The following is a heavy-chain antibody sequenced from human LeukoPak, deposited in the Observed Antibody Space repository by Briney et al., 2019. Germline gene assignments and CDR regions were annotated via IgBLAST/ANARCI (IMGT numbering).Heavy chain of an antibody. Sequence: GGSLRLSCAASGFTFSSYEMNWVRQAPGKGLEWVSYISSSGSTIYYADSVKGRFTISRDNAKNSLYLQMNSLRAEDTAVYYCARGSEWELLTDWFDPWGQGTLVTVSS. CDR1: GFTFSSYE. V-gene: IGHV3-48*03. CDR2: ISSSGSTI. CDR3: ARGSEWELLTDWFDP. J-gene: IGHJ5*02. D-gene: IGHD1-26*01.